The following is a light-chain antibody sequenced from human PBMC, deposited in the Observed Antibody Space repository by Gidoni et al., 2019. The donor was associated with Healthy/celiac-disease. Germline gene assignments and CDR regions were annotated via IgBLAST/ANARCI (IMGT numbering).Light chain of an antibody. CDR3: QQYNNWPPYT. V-gene: IGKV3-15*01. J-gene: IGKJ2*01. CDR2: GAS. CDR1: QSVSNN. Sequence: EIVMTQSPATLSVSLGERATLSCRASQSVSNNLAWYQQKPGQAPRLLIYGASTMATGIPARFSGSGSGTEFTLTISSLQSEDFAFYYCQQYNNWPPYTFGQGTKLEIK.